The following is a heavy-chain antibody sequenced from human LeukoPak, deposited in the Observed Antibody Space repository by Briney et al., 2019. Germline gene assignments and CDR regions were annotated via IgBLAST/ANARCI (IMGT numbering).Heavy chain of an antibody. J-gene: IGHJ4*02. V-gene: IGHV3-53*01. CDR1: GFTVSSNY. D-gene: IGHD6-13*01. CDR3: ASRGSSSWYGY. Sequence: GGSLRLSCAASGFTVSSNYMSWVRQAPGKGLEWVSVIYSGGSTYYADSVKGRFTISRDNAKNSLYLQMNSLRAEDTALYYCASRGSSSWYGYWGQGTLVTVSS. CDR2: IYSGGST.